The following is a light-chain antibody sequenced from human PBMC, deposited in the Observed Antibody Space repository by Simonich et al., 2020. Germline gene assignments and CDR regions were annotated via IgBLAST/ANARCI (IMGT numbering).Light chain of an antibody. J-gene: IGLJ2*01. V-gene: IGLV2-23*02. Sequence: QSALTQPASVSGSPGQSITISCTGTSSDVGSYNLVSWYQQHPGKAPKLMIYEVSKRPPGVPDRFSGSKSGNTASLTISGLQAEDEADDYCCSYAGNVVFGGGTKLTVL. CDR3: CSYAGNVV. CDR2: EVS. CDR1: SSDVGSYNL.